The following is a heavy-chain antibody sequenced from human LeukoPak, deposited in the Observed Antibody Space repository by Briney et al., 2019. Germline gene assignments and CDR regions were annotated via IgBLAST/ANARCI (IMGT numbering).Heavy chain of an antibody. J-gene: IGHJ6*03. CDR2: MNPNSGNT. Sequence: ASVKVSCKASGYTFTSYDINWVRQATGQGLEWMGWMNPNSGNTGYAQKFQGRVTMTRNTSISTAYMELSSLRSEDTAVYYCARMMDYYYYKDVWGKGTTVTVSS. CDR3: ARMMDYYYYKDV. CDR1: GYTFTSYD. D-gene: IGHD3-16*01. V-gene: IGHV1-8*01.